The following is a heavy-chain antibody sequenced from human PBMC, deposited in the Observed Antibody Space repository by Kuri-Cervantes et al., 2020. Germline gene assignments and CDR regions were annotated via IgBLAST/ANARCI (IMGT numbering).Heavy chain of an antibody. CDR2: IYYTGSI. V-gene: IGHV4-59*01. J-gene: IGHJ6*04. D-gene: IGHD2-2*01. CDR1: GGSFSGYY. Sequence: GSLRLSCAVYGGSFSGYYWSLIRQPPGKGLEWIGYIYYTGSINYSPSLKSRVTVSVDTSKNQFSLRLSSVTAADTAVYYCTRESYAGNYGMDVWGKGTTVTVSS. CDR3: TRESYAGNYGMDV.